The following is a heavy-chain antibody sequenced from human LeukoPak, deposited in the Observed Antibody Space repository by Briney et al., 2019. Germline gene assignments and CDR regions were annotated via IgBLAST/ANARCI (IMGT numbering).Heavy chain of an antibody. V-gene: IGHV3-7*01. Sequence: GGSLRLFCAASGFTFSSYWMSWVRQSPGKGLEWVANIKQDGSEKYYVDSVKGRFTISRDNAKNSLYLQMNSLRAEDTAVYYCARNAYYYYYGTDVWGQGTTVTVSS. J-gene: IGHJ6*02. CDR3: ARNAYYYYYGTDV. CDR2: IKQDGSEK. CDR1: GFTFSSYW.